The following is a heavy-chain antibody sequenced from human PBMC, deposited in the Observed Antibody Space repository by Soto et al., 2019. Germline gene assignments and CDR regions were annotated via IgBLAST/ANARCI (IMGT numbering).Heavy chain of an antibody. Sequence: PSETLSLTCAVYGGSFSGYYWSWIRQPPGKGLEWIGEINHSGSTNYNPSLKSRVTISVDTSKDQFSLKLSSVTAADTAVYYCASRDGYKGYCGQGTLVTSPQ. J-gene: IGHJ4*02. CDR2: INHSGST. D-gene: IGHD5-12*01. V-gene: IGHV4-34*01. CDR3: ASRDGYKGY. CDR1: GGSFSGYY.